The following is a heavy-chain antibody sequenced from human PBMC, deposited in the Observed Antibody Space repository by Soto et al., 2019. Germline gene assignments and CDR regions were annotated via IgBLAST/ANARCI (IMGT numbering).Heavy chain of an antibody. J-gene: IGHJ6*03. Sequence: GGSLRLSCAASGFTFDDYAMHWVRQAPGKGLEWVSGISWNSGSIGYADSVKGRFTLSNDNAKNSLYLQMNSLRAGDTALNYVAKDISLGLPCSSTSCYHHRPTHNYYYYYMDVWGKGTTVTVSS. CDR3: AKDISLGLPCSSTSCYHHRPTHNYYYYYMDV. CDR1: GFTFDDYA. V-gene: IGHV3-9*01. CDR2: ISWNSGSI. D-gene: IGHD2-2*01.